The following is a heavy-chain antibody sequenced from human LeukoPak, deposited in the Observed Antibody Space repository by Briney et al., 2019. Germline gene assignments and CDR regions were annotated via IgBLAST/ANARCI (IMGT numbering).Heavy chain of an antibody. V-gene: IGHV3-23*01. D-gene: IGHD3-10*01. Sequence: GGSLRLSCAASGFTFNNYAMSWVRQAPGKGLEWVSAISGSGSSTNYADSVKGRFTISRDNSKNTLYLQMNSLRAEDTAVYYCAKSGPGSGTSGGDYFDYWGQGTLVTVSS. CDR2: ISGSGSST. CDR1: GFTFNNYA. CDR3: AKSGPGSGTSGGDYFDY. J-gene: IGHJ4*02.